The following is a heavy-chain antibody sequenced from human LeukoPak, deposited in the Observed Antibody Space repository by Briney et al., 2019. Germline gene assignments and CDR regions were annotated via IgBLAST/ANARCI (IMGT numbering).Heavy chain of an antibody. Sequence: SGPTLVNPTQTLTLTCTFSGFSLSTSGVGVGWIRQPPGKALEWLALIYWDDDKRYSPSLKSRLAITKDTSKNQVVLTMTNMDPVDTATYYCAHSQIWFGELLYDTFDYWGQGTLVTVSS. V-gene: IGHV2-5*02. CDR3: AHSQIWFGELLYDTFDY. CDR1: GFSLSTSGVG. J-gene: IGHJ4*02. CDR2: IYWDDDK. D-gene: IGHD3-10*01.